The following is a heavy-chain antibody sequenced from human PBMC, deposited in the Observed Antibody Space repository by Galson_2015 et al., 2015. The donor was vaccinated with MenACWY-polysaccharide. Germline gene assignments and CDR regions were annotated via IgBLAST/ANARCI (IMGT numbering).Heavy chain of an antibody. Sequence: SLRLSCAASGFTFSSYAMSWVRQAPGKGLEWVSAISGSGGSTYYADSVKGRFTISRDNSKNTLYLQMNSLRAEDTAVYYCAKASGPPRLPYHFDYWGQGTLVTVSS. CDR3: AKASGPPRLPYHFDY. J-gene: IGHJ4*02. CDR2: ISGSGGST. D-gene: IGHD3-3*01. V-gene: IGHV3-23*01. CDR1: GFTFSSYA.